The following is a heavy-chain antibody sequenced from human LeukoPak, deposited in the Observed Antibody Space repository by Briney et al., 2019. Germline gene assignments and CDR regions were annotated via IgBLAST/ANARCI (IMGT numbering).Heavy chain of an antibody. J-gene: IGHJ4*02. CDR3: ARDSHVDTAINFDY. D-gene: IGHD5-18*01. CDR2: ISSSSSYT. Sequence: GGSLRLSSAASGFTFSDYYMSWIRQAPGKGLEWVSYISSSSSYTNYADSVKGRFTISRDNAKNSLYLQMNSLRAEDTAVYYCARDSHVDTAINFDYWGQGTLVTVSS. CDR1: GFTFSDYY. V-gene: IGHV3-11*06.